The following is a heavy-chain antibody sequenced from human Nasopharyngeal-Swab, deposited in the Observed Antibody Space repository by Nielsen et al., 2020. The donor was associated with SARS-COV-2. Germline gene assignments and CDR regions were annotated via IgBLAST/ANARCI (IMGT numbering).Heavy chain of an antibody. CDR2: ISWNSGSI. CDR3: ANQLYYGSVNFDY. D-gene: IGHD3-10*01. V-gene: IGHV3-9*01. J-gene: IGHJ4*02. CDR1: GFTFDDYA. Sequence: SLKISYAASGFTFDDYAMHWVRQAPGKGLEWVSGISWNSGSIGYADSVKGRFTISRDNAKNSLYLQMNSLRAEDTALYYCANQLYYGSVNFDYWGQGTLVTVSS.